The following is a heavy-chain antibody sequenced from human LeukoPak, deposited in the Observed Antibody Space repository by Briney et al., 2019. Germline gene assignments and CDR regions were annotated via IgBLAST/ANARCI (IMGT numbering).Heavy chain of an antibody. J-gene: IGHJ4*02. D-gene: IGHD1-1*01. CDR2: IIGSGSST. CDR3: ASDVVGGTIQ. V-gene: IGHV3-48*01. Sequence: GGSLRLSCAASGFTFSSSNMHWVRQTPGKGLEWLSYIIGSGSSTYYAASVKGRFTISRDNAKKSLYLQMNSLRAEDTAVYYCASDVVGGTIQWGQGTLVTVSS. CDR1: GFTFSSSN.